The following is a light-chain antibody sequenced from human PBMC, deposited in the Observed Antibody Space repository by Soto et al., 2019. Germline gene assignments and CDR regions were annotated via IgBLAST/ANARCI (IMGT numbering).Light chain of an antibody. CDR1: QSVSNNY. J-gene: IGKJ1*01. Sequence: PEERATLSCGASQSVSNNYLAWYQQKPGLAPRLLIYDASNRATGIPDRFSGSGSGTDFTLTISRLEPEDSAVYYCQQYGSSRTFGQGTKVDIK. V-gene: IGKV3D-20*01. CDR2: DAS. CDR3: QQYGSSRT.